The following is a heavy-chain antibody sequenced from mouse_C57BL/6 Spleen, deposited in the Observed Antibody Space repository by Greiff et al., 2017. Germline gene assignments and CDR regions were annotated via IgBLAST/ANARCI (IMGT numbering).Heavy chain of an antibody. J-gene: IGHJ2*01. CDR3: ARFGSSYGFDY. CDR1: GYTFTSYW. CDR2: IDPSDSYT. V-gene: IGHV1-69*01. D-gene: IGHD1-1*01. Sequence: VQLQQPGAELVMPGASVKLSCKASGYTFTSYWMHWVKQRPGQGLEWIGEIDPSDSYTNYNQKFKGKSTLTVDKSSSTAYMQLSSLTSEDSAVYYCARFGSSYGFDYWGQGTTLTVSS.